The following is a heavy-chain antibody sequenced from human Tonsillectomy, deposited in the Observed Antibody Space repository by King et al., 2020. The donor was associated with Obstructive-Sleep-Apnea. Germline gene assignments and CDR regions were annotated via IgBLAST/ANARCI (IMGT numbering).Heavy chain of an antibody. CDR2: IYYSGST. CDR1: GGSISSYY. J-gene: IGHJ4*02. Sequence: VQLQESGPGLVKPSETLSLTCTVSGGSISSYYWSWIRQPPGKGLEWLGYIYYSGSTNYNPSLKSRVTISVDTSKNQFSLKLSSVTAADTAVYYCARHGGNSDYWGQGTLVTVSS. D-gene: IGHD4-23*01. V-gene: IGHV4-59*08. CDR3: ARHGGNSDY.